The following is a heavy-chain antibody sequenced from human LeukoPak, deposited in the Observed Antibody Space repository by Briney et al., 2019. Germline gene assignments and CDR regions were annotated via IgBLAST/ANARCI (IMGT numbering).Heavy chain of an antibody. V-gene: IGHV3-48*04. Sequence: GVSLRLSCAASRFNFVPYTMLWVRQAPGKGLQWISYITGTSSNILYSDSVQGRFTIPRDYAKNSVYLQMNSLRAEDTAVYYCTRDQGMTQFDHWGQGTLVTVPS. J-gene: IGHJ4*02. CDR1: RFNFVPYT. CDR2: ITGTSSNI. CDR3: TRDQGMTQFDH.